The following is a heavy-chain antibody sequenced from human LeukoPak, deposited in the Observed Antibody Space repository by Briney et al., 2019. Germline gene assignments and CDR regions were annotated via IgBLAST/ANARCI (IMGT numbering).Heavy chain of an antibody. J-gene: IGHJ6*03. CDR1: GGSISSYY. D-gene: IGHD6-19*01. Sequence: PSETLSLTCTVSGGSISSYYWSWIRQPPGKGLEWIGYIYYSGSTNYNPSLKSRVTMSVDTSKNQFSLKLSSVTAADTAVYYCARSAVAGRYYYYYMDVWGKGTTVTVSS. CDR3: ARSAVAGRYYYYYMDV. V-gene: IGHV4-59*12. CDR2: IYYSGST.